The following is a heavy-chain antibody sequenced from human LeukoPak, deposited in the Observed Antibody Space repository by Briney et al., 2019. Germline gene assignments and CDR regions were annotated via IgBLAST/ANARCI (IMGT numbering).Heavy chain of an antibody. D-gene: IGHD1-26*01. CDR1: GGTFSSYA. CDR2: IIPIFGTA. V-gene: IGHV1-69*05. Sequence: GASVKVSCKASGGTFSSYAISWVRQAPGQGLEWMGGIIPIFGTANYAQKFQGRVTMTRDMSTSTVYMELSSLRSEDTAVYYCARGLWEGAPHDAFDIWGQGTMVTVSS. J-gene: IGHJ3*02. CDR3: ARGLWEGAPHDAFDI.